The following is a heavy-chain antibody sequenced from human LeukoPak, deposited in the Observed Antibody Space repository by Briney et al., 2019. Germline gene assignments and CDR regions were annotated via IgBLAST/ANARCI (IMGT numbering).Heavy chain of an antibody. CDR2: ISAYNGNT. CDR1: GYSFTTYG. CDR3: ARDIREYAPYYMDV. Sequence: ASVKVSCKASGYSFTTYGVSWVRQAPGQGLEGMGRISAYNGNTNYAHKFQDRVTITTDTSTSTAYMELRSLRSDDTAVYYCARDIREYAPYYMDVGGKGPRSPSP. D-gene: IGHD2-8*01. V-gene: IGHV1-18*01. J-gene: IGHJ6*03.